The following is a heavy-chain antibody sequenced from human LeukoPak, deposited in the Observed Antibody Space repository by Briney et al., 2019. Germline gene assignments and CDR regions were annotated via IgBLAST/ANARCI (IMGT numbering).Heavy chain of an antibody. CDR2: IYTSGGT. CDR3: ARAQRDTFGGVIPWFDP. J-gene: IGHJ5*02. CDR1: GCTISSYY. Sequence: SKTLSLTCTASGCTISSYYRSWIRQPAGQGLEWIGRIYTSGGTTYYPPLKSRVTRSVDTSKNQFSVKLSSVTAADTAVYYCARAQRDTFGGVIPWFDPWGQGTLVTVSS. D-gene: IGHD3-16*01. V-gene: IGHV4-4*07.